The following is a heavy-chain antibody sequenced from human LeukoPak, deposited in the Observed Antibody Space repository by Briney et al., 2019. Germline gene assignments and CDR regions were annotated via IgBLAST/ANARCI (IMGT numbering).Heavy chain of an antibody. J-gene: IGHJ4*02. CDR2: FDPEDGET. CDR3: ATPLIGQGVSLGY. V-gene: IGHV1-24*01. D-gene: IGHD3-16*01. CDR1: GYTLTELS. Sequence: ASVKVSCKVSGYTLTELSMHWVRQAPGKGLEWMGGFDPEDGETIYAQKFQGRVTVTEDTSTSTAYMELRSLRSDDTAVYYCATPLIGQGVSLGYWGQGTLVTVSS.